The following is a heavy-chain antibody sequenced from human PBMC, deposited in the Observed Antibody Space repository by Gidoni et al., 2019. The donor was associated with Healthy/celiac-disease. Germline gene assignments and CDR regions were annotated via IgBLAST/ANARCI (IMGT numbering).Heavy chain of an antibody. CDR1: ASSIGSISYY. CDR3: ARLDLRAVAGTEVDY. CDR2: IYYSGST. Sequence: QLRLPPSLPVLVPPSEPLSLTCTVSASSIGSISYYWGWIRQPPGKGLEWIGSIYYSGSTYYNPSLKSRVTISVDTSKNQFSLKLSSVTAADTAVYYCARLDLRAVAGTEVDYWGQGTLVTVSS. D-gene: IGHD6-19*01. J-gene: IGHJ4*02. V-gene: IGHV4-39*01.